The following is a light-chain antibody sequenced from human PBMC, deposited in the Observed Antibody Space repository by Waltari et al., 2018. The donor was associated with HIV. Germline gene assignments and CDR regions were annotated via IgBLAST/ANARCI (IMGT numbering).Light chain of an antibody. CDR1: SSDVGGYIS. Sequence: QSALTQPPSASGSPRQSVTLPCSGTSSDVGGYISVSWYQQHPGKAPKLMIYEVSKRPSGVPDRFSGSKSGNTASLTVSGLQPDDEADYYCSSYAGNNNLVFGGGTKLTVL. CDR3: SSYAGNNNLV. V-gene: IGLV2-8*01. J-gene: IGLJ2*01. CDR2: EVS.